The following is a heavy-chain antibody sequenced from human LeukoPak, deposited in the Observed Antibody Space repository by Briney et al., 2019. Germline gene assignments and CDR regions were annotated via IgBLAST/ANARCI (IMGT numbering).Heavy chain of an antibody. CDR1: GFTFTSYA. J-gene: IGHJ6*03. CDR3: AKPKPLRFLEWLPRPGVHYYMDV. V-gene: IGHV3-23*01. Sequence: GGSLRLSCAASGFTFTSYAMTWVRQAPGKGLEWVSVISGSGGSTYYADSVKGRFTISRDNSKNTLYLQMNSLRSEDTAVYYCAKPKPLRFLEWLPRPGVHYYMDVWGKGTTVTVSS. CDR2: ISGSGGST. D-gene: IGHD3-3*01.